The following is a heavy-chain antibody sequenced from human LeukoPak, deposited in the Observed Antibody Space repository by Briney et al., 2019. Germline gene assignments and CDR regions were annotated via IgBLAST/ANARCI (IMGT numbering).Heavy chain of an antibody. D-gene: IGHD6-13*01. CDR2: INPNSGGT. V-gene: IGHV1-2*02. J-gene: IGHJ6*02. Sequence: ASVKVSCKASGYTFTGYYMHWVRQAPGQGLEWMGWINPNSGGTNYAQKFQGRVTMTRDTSISTAYMELSRLRSDDTAVYYCARDPTDSSSWSYYYYGMDVWGQGTTVTVSS. CDR3: ARDPTDSSSWSYYYYGMDV. CDR1: GYTFTGYY.